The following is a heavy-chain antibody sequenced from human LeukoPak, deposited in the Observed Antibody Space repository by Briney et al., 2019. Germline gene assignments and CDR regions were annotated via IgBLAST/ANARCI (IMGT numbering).Heavy chain of an antibody. J-gene: IGHJ5*02. D-gene: IGHD6-19*01. Sequence: GGSLGLSCAASGFTFSNYWMSWVRQAPGKGLEWVANIKQDGSENYYVDSVKGRFTISRDNAKNSLYLQMNSLRAEDTAVYYCARGSGWYFPWGQGTLVTVSS. V-gene: IGHV3-7*01. CDR3: ARGSGWYFP. CDR2: IKQDGSEN. CDR1: GFTFSNYW.